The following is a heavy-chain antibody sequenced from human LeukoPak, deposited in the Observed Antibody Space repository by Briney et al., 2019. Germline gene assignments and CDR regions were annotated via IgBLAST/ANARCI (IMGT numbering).Heavy chain of an antibody. J-gene: IGHJ4*02. V-gene: IGHV3-23*01. D-gene: IGHD3-16*01. CDR1: GFTFRSYD. Sequence: PGGSLRLSCAASGFTFRSYDMNWVRQAPGKGLECVSTISGSGGNTYYADSVKGQFTISRDNSKNLVYLQMNSLRDEDTAVYYCSKGRWGDTWGQGTLVTVSS. CDR3: SKGRWGDT. CDR2: ISGSGGNT.